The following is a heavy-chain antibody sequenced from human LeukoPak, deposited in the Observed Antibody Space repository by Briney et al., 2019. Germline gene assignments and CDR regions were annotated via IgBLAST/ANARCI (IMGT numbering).Heavy chain of an antibody. V-gene: IGHV1-46*01. CDR1: GYTFTSYY. D-gene: IGHD7-27*01. J-gene: IGHJ5*02. CDR2: INPSGVST. Sequence: ASVKVSCKASGYTFTSYYMHWVRQAPGQGLEWMGIINPSGVSTIYAQIFQGRVTMTRDTSTSTVYMALSSLRSEDTAVYYCARGLGIGWFDPWGPGTLVTVSS. CDR3: ARGLGIGWFDP.